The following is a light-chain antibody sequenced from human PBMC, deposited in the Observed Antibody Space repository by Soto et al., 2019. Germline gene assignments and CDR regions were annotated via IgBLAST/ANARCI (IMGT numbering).Light chain of an antibody. V-gene: IGKV3-20*01. CDR1: QSVSNNY. CDR2: GAS. J-gene: IGKJ1*01. Sequence: EIVLPQSPGTLSLSPGESATLSCRASQSVSNNYLAWYQQKPGQAPRLLIYGASNRATGIPDRFSGSGSGTDFTLTISRLEPEDFAVYYCQQYGSSGTFGQGNKVDIK. CDR3: QQYGSSGT.